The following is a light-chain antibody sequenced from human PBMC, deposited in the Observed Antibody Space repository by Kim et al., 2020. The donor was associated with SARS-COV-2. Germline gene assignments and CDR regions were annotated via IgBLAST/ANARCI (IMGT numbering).Light chain of an antibody. CDR3: QQYEDWPLT. CDR2: GAS. V-gene: IGKV3-15*01. CDR1: QSVFGK. Sequence: ETVLTQSPVTLSVSPGESATLSCRASQSVFGKLASYQQKVGQAPRLLLYGASTRATGIPARFSGSGSGTEFTLTINSLQSEDSAVYYCQQYEDWPLTFGQGTKVDIK. J-gene: IGKJ1*01.